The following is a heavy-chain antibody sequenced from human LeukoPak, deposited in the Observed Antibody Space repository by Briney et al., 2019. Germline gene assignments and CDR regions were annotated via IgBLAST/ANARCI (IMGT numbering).Heavy chain of an antibody. CDR2: TYYSGST. J-gene: IGHJ5*02. CDR1: GGSISSYY. Sequence: PSETLSLTCTVSGGSISSYYWSWIRQPPGKGLEWIGYTYYSGSTNYNPSLKSRVTISVDTSKSQFSLKLSSVTAADTAVYYCARSLPPIAAAGYNWFDPWGQGTLVTVSS. D-gene: IGHD6-13*01. V-gene: IGHV4-59*01. CDR3: ARSLPPIAAAGYNWFDP.